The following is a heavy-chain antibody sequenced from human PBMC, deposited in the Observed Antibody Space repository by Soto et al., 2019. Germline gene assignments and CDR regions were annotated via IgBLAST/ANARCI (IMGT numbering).Heavy chain of an antibody. CDR1: GFTFSSYA. CDR2: ISYDGSNK. Sequence: GGSLRLSCAASGFTFSSYAMHWVRQAPGKGLEWVAVISYDGSNKYYADSVKGRFTISRDNSKNTLYLQMNSLRAEDTAVYYCARDLAAVATRILFFFYYYGMDVWGQGTTVTVSS. J-gene: IGHJ6*02. V-gene: IGHV3-30-3*01. D-gene: IGHD6-19*01. CDR3: ARDLAAVATRILFFFYYYGMDV.